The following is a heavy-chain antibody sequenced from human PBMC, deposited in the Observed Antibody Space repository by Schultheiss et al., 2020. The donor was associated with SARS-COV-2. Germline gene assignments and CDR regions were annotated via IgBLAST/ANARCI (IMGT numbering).Heavy chain of an antibody. CDR2: ISYDGSNK. D-gene: IGHD3-22*01. Sequence: GGSLRLSCAASGFTFSSYGMHWVRQAPGKGLEWVAVISYDGSNKYYADSVKGRFTISRDNSKNTLYLQMNSLRAEDTAVYYCARAGGSGFPYFDYWGQGTLVTVSS. CDR3: ARAGGSGFPYFDY. CDR1: GFTFSSYG. J-gene: IGHJ4*02. V-gene: IGHV3-30*12.